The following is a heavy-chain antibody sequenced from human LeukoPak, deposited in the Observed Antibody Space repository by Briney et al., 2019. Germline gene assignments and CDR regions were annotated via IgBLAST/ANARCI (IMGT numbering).Heavy chain of an antibody. CDR2: IYHSGST. Sequence: PSETLSLTCAVSGYSISSGYYWGWIRQPPGEGLEWIGSIYHSGSTYYNPSLKGRVTISVDTSKNQFSLKLSSVTAADTAVYYCARVDYYGSGSPGSYYYYYMDVWGKGTTVTVSS. CDR3: ARVDYYGSGSPGSYYYYYMDV. D-gene: IGHD3-10*01. CDR1: GYSISSGYY. J-gene: IGHJ6*03. V-gene: IGHV4-38-2*01.